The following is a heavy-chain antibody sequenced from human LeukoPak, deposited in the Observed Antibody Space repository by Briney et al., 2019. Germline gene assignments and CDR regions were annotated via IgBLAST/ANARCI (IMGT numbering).Heavy chain of an antibody. V-gene: IGHV1-69*04. J-gene: IGHJ3*02. D-gene: IGHD3-3*01. Sequence: PSVKLSCKASGDTFSSYAISWVRQAPGQGLEWRGRIIPILGIANYAQKLQGRVSITADKSTSTVYMEMSSLRSEDTAGYYCAGVLYDFWSGYYRGGSSRWYPVGAFDIWGQGTMVTVSS. CDR2: IIPILGIA. CDR1: GDTFSSYA. CDR3: AGVLYDFWSGYYRGGSSRWYPVGAFDI.